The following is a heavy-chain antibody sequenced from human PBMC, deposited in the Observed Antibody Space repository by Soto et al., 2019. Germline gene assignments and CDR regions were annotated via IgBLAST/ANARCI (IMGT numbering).Heavy chain of an antibody. CDR1: GYTFTSYG. J-gene: IGHJ6*02. V-gene: IGHV1-18*04. Sequence: ASVKVSCKASGYTFTSYGISWVRQAPGQGLEGMGWISAYNGNTNYAQKLQGRVTMTTDTSTSTAYRELRSLRSDDTAVYYCATTYCSSTSCPAYYGMDVWGQGTTVTVSS. CDR2: ISAYNGNT. D-gene: IGHD2-2*01. CDR3: ATTYCSSTSCPAYYGMDV.